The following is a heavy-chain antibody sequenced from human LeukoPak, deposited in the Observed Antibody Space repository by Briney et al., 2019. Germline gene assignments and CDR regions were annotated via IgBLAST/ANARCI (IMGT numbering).Heavy chain of an antibody. Sequence: GGSLRLSCAASGFTFSSYAMPGVRQAPGKGLEWVAVISYDGSNKYYADSVKGRLPISRDNSKNTLYLQMNSLRAEDTAVYYCARLPYCSGGSCYWGELDYWGQGTLVTVSS. CDR1: GFTFSSYA. CDR2: ISYDGSNK. CDR3: ARLPYCSGGSCYWGELDY. J-gene: IGHJ4*02. V-gene: IGHV3-30-3*01. D-gene: IGHD2-15*01.